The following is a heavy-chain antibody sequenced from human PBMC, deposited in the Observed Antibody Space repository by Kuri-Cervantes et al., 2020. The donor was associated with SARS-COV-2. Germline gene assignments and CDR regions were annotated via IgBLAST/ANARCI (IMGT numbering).Heavy chain of an antibody. CDR1: GYSISSGYY. CDR2: IYHSGST. CDR3: ARHGDISGFLEWLGPPIYFDY. J-gene: IGHJ4*02. D-gene: IGHD3-3*01. V-gene: IGHV4-38-2*01. Sequence: SETLSLTCAVSGYSISSGYYWGWIRQPPGKGLEWIGSIYHSGSTYYNPSLKSRVTISVDTSKNQFSLKLSSVTAADTAVYYCARHGDISGFLEWLGPPIYFDYWGQRTLVTVSS.